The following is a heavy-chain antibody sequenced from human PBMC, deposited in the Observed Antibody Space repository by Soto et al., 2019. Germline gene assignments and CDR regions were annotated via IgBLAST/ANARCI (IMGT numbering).Heavy chain of an antibody. CDR1: GFTFKTYA. CDR3: GKDKYAWGFFDF. Sequence: GSLRLSCATFGFTFKTYAMTWVRQARGRGLEWVAVISGGGGTIYYADYVKGRFTISRDNSKDTVFLQMNSLRADETAFYYCGKDKYAWGFFDFWGQGTQVTVSS. CDR2: ISGGGGTI. D-gene: IGHD7-27*01. J-gene: IGHJ4*02. V-gene: IGHV3-23*01.